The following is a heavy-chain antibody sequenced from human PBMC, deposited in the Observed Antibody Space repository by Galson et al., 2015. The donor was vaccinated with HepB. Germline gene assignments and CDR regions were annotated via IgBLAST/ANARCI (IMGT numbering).Heavy chain of an antibody. CDR2: IYWDGNK. D-gene: IGHD3-9*01. J-gene: IGHJ4*02. V-gene: IGHV2-5*02. Sequence: PALGKPTQTLTLTCTLSGFSITTEYTGVGWIRQPTGRALEWLALIYWDGNKHYSPSLKSRLTITTDTSENQVVLKMTNMDPVDTATYYCGHTAGWLADSWGQGTPVTVSS. CDR1: GFSITTEYTG. CDR3: GHTAGWLADS.